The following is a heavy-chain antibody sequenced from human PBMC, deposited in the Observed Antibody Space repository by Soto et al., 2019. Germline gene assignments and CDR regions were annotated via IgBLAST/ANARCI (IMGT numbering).Heavy chain of an antibody. D-gene: IGHD6-13*01. CDR2: ITSSGTTV. CDR1: GITFSSYS. Sequence: EVHLVESGGGLVQPGGSLRLSCAASGITFSSYSLNWVRQAPGKGLEWVSYITSSGTTVYYADSVRGRFTISRDNAKNSLYLQMNSLRDDETTGSYCARGSSIWAYYFEFWGPGTLVTVSS. CDR3: ARGSSIWAYYFEF. V-gene: IGHV3-48*02. J-gene: IGHJ4*02.